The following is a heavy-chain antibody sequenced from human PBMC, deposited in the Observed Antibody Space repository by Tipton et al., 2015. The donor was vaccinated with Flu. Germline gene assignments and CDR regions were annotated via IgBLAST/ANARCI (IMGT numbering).Heavy chain of an antibody. D-gene: IGHD3-16*02. J-gene: IGHJ6*02. CDR2: ISSSSSYI. Sequence: GSLRLSCAASGFTFSSYSMNWVRQAPGKGLEWVSSISSSSSYIYYADSVKGRFTISRDNAKNSLYLQMNSLRAEDTAVYYCARGSTYYDYVWGSYRSGPYYYGMDVWGQGTTVTVSS. CDR3: ARGSTYYDYVWGSYRSGPYYYGMDV. CDR1: GFTFSSYS. V-gene: IGHV3-21*01.